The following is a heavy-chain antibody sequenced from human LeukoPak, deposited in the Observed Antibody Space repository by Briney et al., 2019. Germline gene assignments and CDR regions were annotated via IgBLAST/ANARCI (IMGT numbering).Heavy chain of an antibody. V-gene: IGHV1-8*01. D-gene: IGHD3-22*01. Sequence: ASVKVSCKASGYTFTSYDINWVRPATGQGVEWMGWMNPNSGNTGYAQKFQGRVTMTRNTSISTAYMELSSLRSEDTAVYYCATWDSSGYYFKARGHSDYWGQGTLVTVSS. CDR3: ATWDSSGYYFKARGHSDY. J-gene: IGHJ4*02. CDR1: GYTFTSYD. CDR2: MNPNSGNT.